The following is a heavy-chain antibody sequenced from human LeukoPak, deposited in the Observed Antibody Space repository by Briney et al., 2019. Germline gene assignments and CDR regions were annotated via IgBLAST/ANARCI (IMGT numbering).Heavy chain of an antibody. CDR2: FDPEDGET. CDR3: ATARIAARRDLDY. V-gene: IGHV1-24*01. CDR1: GYTLTELS. J-gene: IGHJ4*02. Sequence: ASVTVSCKVSGYTLTELSMHWVRQAPGKGLEWMGGFDPEDGETIYAQKFQGRVTMTEDTSTDTAYMELSSPRSEDTAVYYCATARIAARRDLDYWGQGTLVTVSS. D-gene: IGHD6-6*01.